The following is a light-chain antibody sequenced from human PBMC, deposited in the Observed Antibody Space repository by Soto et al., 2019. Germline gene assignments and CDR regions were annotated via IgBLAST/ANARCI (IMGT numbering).Light chain of an antibody. CDR1: QSISTY. Sequence: DIQMTQSPSTLPASVGDRVTITCRASQSISTYLSWYQQKPGKAPKFIIYTASTLQSGVPSRFSGSGSGTDFTLTITSLQPEDFATYYCQQSYSTPQTFGQGTKVDI. CDR3: QQSYSTPQT. J-gene: IGKJ1*01. V-gene: IGKV1-39*01. CDR2: TAS.